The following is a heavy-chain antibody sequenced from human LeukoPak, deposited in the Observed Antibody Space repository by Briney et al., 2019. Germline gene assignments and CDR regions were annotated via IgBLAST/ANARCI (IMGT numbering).Heavy chain of an antibody. J-gene: IGHJ3*02. CDR2: IYYSGST. D-gene: IGHD3-22*01. V-gene: IGHV4-59*12. Sequence: SETLSLTCTVSGGSISSYYWSWIRQPPGKGLEWIGYIYYSGSTNYNPSLKSRVTISVDTSKNQFSLKLSSVTAADTAVYYCARDSRITMIVVVRGKAFDIWGQGTMVTVSS. CDR3: ARDSRITMIVVVRGKAFDI. CDR1: GGSISSYY.